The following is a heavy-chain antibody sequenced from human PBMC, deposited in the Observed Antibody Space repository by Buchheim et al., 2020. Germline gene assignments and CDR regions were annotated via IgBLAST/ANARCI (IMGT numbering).Heavy chain of an antibody. Sequence: QVQLVQSGAEVKKPGASVKVSCKASGYTFTGYYMHWVRQAPGQGLEWMGWINPNSGGTNYAQKFQGRVTMTRDTSISTAYMELSRLRSDDTAVYYCAKELRFLEWLEGYYYYYYGMDVWGQGPT. D-gene: IGHD3-3*01. CDR1: GYTFTGYY. CDR2: INPNSGGT. CDR3: AKELRFLEWLEGYYYYYYGMDV. V-gene: IGHV1-2*02. J-gene: IGHJ6*02.